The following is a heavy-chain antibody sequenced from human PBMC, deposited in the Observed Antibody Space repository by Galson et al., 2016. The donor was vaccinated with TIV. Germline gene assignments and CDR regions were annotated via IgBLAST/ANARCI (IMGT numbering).Heavy chain of an antibody. Sequence: QSGAEVKKPGESLKISCRGSGYSFTSYWIGWVRQMPGKGLEWMGIIDPGDSDTRYSPSFQGQVTISADKSITTAYLQWSSLKASDTAMYYRARRTTMIGEFDPWGQGTPVTVSS. V-gene: IGHV5-51*01. CDR1: GYSFTSYW. CDR2: IDPGDSDT. D-gene: IGHD3-22*01. J-gene: IGHJ5*02. CDR3: ARRTTMIGEFDP.